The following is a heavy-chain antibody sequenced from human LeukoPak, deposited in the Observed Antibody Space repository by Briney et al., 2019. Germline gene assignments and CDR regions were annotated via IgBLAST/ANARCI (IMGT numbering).Heavy chain of an antibody. J-gene: IGHJ5*02. V-gene: IGHV1-8*01. CDR3: ARATGGENWFDP. D-gene: IGHD3-10*01. CDR1: GYTFTSYD. CDR2: MNPNSGNT. Sequence: ASVKVSCKASGYTFTSYDINWVRQATGQGLEWMGWMNPNSGNTGYAQKFQGRVTMTRNTSISTAYMELSSLRSEDTAVYYCARATGGENWFDPWGQGTLVTVSS.